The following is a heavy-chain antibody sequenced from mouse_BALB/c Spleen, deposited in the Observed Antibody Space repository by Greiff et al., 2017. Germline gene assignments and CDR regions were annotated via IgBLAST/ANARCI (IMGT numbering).Heavy chain of an antibody. CDR1: GFTFSDYY. J-gene: IGHJ3*01. CDR2: ISDGGSYT. V-gene: IGHV5-4*02. CDR3: ARDNGNSWFAY. D-gene: IGHD2-1*01. Sequence: EVQLVESGGGLVKPGGSLKLSCAASGFTFSDYYMYWVRQTPEKRLEWVATISDGGSYTYYPDSVKGRFTISRDNAKNNLYLQMSSLKSEDTAMYYCARDNGNSWFAYWGQGTLVTVSA.